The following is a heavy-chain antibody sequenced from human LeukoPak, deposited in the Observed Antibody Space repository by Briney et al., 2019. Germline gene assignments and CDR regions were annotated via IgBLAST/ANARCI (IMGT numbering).Heavy chain of an antibody. CDR1: GGSISSYY. CDR2: IYYSGST. CDR3: ARGGIAAAWGHRWFDP. D-gene: IGHD6-13*01. V-gene: IGHV4-59*12. J-gene: IGHJ5*02. Sequence: SETLSLTCTVSGGSISSYYWSWIRQPPGKGLEWIGYIYYSGSTNYNPSLKSRVTISVDTSKNQFSLKLSSVTAADTAVYYCARGGIAAAWGHRWFDPWGQGTLVTVSS.